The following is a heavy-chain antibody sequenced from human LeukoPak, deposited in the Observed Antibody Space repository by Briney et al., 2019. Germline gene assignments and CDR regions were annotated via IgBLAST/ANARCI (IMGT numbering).Heavy chain of an antibody. CDR1: GYTFTGYY. Sequence: ASVKVSCKASGYTFTGYYMHWVRQAPGQGLEWMGWINPNSGGTNYAQKFQGRVTMTRDTSISTAYMELSRLRSDDTAVYYCARDRDGDYVSGAFDIWGQGTMVTVSS. V-gene: IGHV1-2*02. D-gene: IGHD4-17*01. CDR3: ARDRDGDYVSGAFDI. J-gene: IGHJ3*02. CDR2: INPNSGGT.